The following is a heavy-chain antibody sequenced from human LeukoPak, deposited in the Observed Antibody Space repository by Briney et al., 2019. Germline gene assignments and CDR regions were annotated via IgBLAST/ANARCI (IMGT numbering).Heavy chain of an antibody. J-gene: IGHJ4*02. V-gene: IGHV4-39*01. Sequence: SETLSLTCSLSGGSISSSSYYWAWIRQPPGKGLEWIGSIYYSGNTYYSPSLKSRVTIFVDTSKNEFSLNLSSVTAADTALYYCARHMERWQQFTRSLDYWGQGTLVTVSS. D-gene: IGHD5-24*01. CDR2: IYYSGNT. CDR3: ARHMERWQQFTRSLDY. CDR1: GGSISSSSYY.